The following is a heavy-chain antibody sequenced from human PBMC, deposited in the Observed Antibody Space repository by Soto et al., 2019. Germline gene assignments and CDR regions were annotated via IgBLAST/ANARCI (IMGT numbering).Heavy chain of an antibody. D-gene: IGHD4-17*01. V-gene: IGHV3-33*01. J-gene: IGHJ4*02. CDR3: ARDRYDYGDSVDY. Sequence: GGSLRLSCAASGFTFSSYGMHWVRQAPGKGLEWVAVIWYDGSNKYYADSVKGRFTITRDNSKNTLYLQMNSLRAEDTAVYYCARDRYDYGDSVDYWGQGTLVTVSS. CDR1: GFTFSSYG. CDR2: IWYDGSNK.